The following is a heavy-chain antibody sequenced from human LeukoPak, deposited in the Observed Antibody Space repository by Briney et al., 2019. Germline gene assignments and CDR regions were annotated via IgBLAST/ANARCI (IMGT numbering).Heavy chain of an antibody. J-gene: IGHJ4*02. CDR1: GGSISSYY. Sequence: PSETLFLTCTVSGGSISSYYWSWIRQPPEKGLEWIGYIYYGGSTNYNPSLKSRVTISVDTSKNQFSLKLSSVTAADTAVYYCARTIAARDETQLFDYWGQGTLVTVSS. CDR3: ARTIAARDETQLFDY. V-gene: IGHV4-59*12. D-gene: IGHD6-6*01. CDR2: IYYGGST.